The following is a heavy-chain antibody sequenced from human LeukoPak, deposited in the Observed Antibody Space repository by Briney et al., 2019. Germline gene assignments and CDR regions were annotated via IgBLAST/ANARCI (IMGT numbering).Heavy chain of an antibody. J-gene: IGHJ6*02. CDR1: GFTFSSYA. CDR2: ISYDGSNK. Sequence: GGSLRLSCAASGFTFSSYAMHWVRQAPGKGLEWVAVISYDGSNKYYADSVKGRFTISRDNSKNTLYLQMDSLRAEDTAVYYCARGPERTGVGTRYYYDMDVWGQGTTVTVSS. CDR3: ARGPERTGVGTRYYYDMDV. V-gene: IGHV3-30-3*01. D-gene: IGHD2-8*01.